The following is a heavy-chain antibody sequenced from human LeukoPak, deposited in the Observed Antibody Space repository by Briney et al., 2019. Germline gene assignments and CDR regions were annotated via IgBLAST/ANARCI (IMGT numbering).Heavy chain of an antibody. Sequence: PSETLSLTCTVSGGSISSSSYYWGWIRQPPGKGLEWVSYISSSGSTIYYADSVKGRFTISRDNAKNSLYLQMNSLRAEDTAVYYCARDPRGPKWGNSNSGAFDIWGQGTMVTVSS. V-gene: IGHV3-11*04. CDR2: ISSSGSTI. CDR3: ARDPRGPKWGNSNSGAFDI. CDR1: GGSISSSSYY. D-gene: IGHD4-23*01. J-gene: IGHJ3*02.